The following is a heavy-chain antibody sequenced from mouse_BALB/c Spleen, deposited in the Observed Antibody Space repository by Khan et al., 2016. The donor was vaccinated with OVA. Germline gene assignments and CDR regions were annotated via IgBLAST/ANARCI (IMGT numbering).Heavy chain of an antibody. CDR3: ARAYGYWYFDV. J-gene: IGHJ1*01. V-gene: IGHV1-80*01. CDR1: GYAFSSYW. D-gene: IGHD1-1*01. Sequence: QVQLQQSGAELVRPGSSVKISYKASGYAFSSYWMNWMKQRPGQGLEWIGQIYPGDGDTNDNGKFEGKATLTAAKSSSPAYLQLSSLTSEDSAVYFCARAYGYWYFDVWGAGTTVTGSS. CDR2: IYPGDGDT.